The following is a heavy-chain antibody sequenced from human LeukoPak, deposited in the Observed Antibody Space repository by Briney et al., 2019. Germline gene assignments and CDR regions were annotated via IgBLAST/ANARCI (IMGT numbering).Heavy chain of an antibody. J-gene: IGHJ4*02. D-gene: IGHD5-12*01. CDR1: GGSISSRSFC. CDR3: ARAGVATWQY. Sequence: SETLSLTCTVSGGSISSRSFCWGWSWQPPGKGLEWIGSIYHSGDTYYNPSLKSRVTISVDTSKNQFSLRLSTVTAADTAVYYCARAGVATWQYWGQGTLVTVSS. V-gene: IGHV4-39*07. CDR2: IYHSGDT.